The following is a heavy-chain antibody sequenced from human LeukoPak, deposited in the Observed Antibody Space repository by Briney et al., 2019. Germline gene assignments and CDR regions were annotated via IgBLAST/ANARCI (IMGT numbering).Heavy chain of an antibody. J-gene: IGHJ4*02. CDR3: ARSHGLY. V-gene: IGHV4-59*13. CDR2: ISNSGST. CDR1: GGSFSVYL. Sequence: SETLSLTCTVSGGSFSVYLWSWIRQPPGKGLEWIGYISNSGSTNYNPSLKSRVSISLDTSKNQFSLQLSSVTAADTAVYYCARSHGLYWGQGTLVTVSS. D-gene: IGHD4-17*01.